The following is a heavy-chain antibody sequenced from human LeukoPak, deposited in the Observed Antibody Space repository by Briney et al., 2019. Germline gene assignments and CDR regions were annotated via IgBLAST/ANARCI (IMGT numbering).Heavy chain of an antibody. V-gene: IGHV1-2*02. CDR3: ARNYYDSSGWLDV. CDR1: GYTFTGYY. Sequence: ASVKVSCKASGYTFTGYYMHWVRQAPGQGLEWMGWINPSSGGTNYAQKFQGRVTMTRDTSISTAYMELSRLRSDDTAVYYCARNYYDSSGWLDVWGQGTTVTVSS. D-gene: IGHD3-22*01. CDR2: INPSSGGT. J-gene: IGHJ6*02.